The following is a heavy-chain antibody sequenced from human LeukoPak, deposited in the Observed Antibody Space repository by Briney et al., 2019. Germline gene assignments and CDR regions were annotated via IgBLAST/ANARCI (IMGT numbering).Heavy chain of an antibody. CDR2: INHSGTT. CDR1: GGSFSDYY. CDR3: ARGLRLPSRSTPAVPHV. Sequence: SETLSLTCAVYGGSFSDYYWNWIRQPPGKGLEWIGEINHSGTTNYNPSLKSPVTISVDTSKNQFSLRLSAVTAADTAVYHCARGLRLPSRSTPAVPHVWGKGTTVTVSA. J-gene: IGHJ6*04. D-gene: IGHD2/OR15-2a*01. V-gene: IGHV4-34*01.